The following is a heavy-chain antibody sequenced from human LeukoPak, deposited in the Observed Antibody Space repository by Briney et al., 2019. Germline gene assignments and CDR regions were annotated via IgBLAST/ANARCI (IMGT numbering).Heavy chain of an antibody. CDR1: GGSISSYY. J-gene: IGHJ4*02. CDR3: AREGYYYDSSGPTIY. V-gene: IGHV4-59*12. CDR2: IYYSGST. D-gene: IGHD3-22*01. Sequence: SETLSLTCTVSGGSISSYYWSWVRQPPGKGLEWIGYIYYSGSTYYNPSLKSRVTISVDTSKNQFSLKLSSVTAADTAVYYCAREGYYYDSSGPTIYWGQGTLVTVSS.